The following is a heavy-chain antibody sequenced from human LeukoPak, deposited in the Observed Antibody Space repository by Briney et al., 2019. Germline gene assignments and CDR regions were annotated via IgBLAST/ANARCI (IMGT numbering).Heavy chain of an antibody. Sequence: PGGSLRLSCAASEFTFSRYEMNWVRQAPGKGLEWVSYISSSGSIIYYADSVKGRFTISRDNAKNSLYLQMNSLRAEDTAVYYCAREYRAVAARYWASDIWGQGTMVTVSS. CDR2: ISSSGSII. D-gene: IGHD6-19*01. V-gene: IGHV3-48*03. CDR3: AREYRAVAARYWASDI. J-gene: IGHJ3*02. CDR1: EFTFSRYE.